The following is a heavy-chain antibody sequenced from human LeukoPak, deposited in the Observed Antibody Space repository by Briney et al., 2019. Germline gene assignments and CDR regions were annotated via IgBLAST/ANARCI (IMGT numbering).Heavy chain of an antibody. Sequence: GESLKISCEGSGYTFTSYSIGWVRQMPGKGLEWMGIIYPDHSDTTYSPSFQGQVTMSADKSISTAYLQWSSLKASDTAMYYCARAAVAGRRYYYYMDVWGKGTTVTISS. D-gene: IGHD6-19*01. CDR1: GYTFTSYS. CDR2: IYPDHSDT. CDR3: ARAAVAGRRYYYYMDV. V-gene: IGHV5-51*01. J-gene: IGHJ6*03.